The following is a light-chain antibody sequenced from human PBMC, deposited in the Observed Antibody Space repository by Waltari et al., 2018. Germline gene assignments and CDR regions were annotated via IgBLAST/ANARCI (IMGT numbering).Light chain of an antibody. J-gene: IGKJ2*01. CDR1: QTISVW. CDR2: EAS. V-gene: IGKV1-5*01. CDR3: QQYNSFPYT. Sequence: DIQLTQSPSTLSASMGDRVTITCRASQTISVWLAWYQQKPGKAPKLLMHEASNLENGVPSRFSGSGSGTEFTLNIRSLQPDDFATYYCQQYNSFPYTFGLGTNLDI.